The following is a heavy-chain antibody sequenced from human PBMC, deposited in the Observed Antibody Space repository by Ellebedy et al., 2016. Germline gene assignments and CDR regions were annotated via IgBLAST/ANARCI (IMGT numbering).Heavy chain of an antibody. CDR3: ARLNYYDSSGYLDY. D-gene: IGHD3-22*01. Sequence: GESLKTSXAASGFTFSTYWMNWVRQAPGKGLEWVANINPDGSAKSYVDSVKGRFAISRDNAQNSLYLQMNSLRAEDTAVYYCARLNYYDSSGYLDYWGQGTLVTVSS. V-gene: IGHV3-7*01. J-gene: IGHJ4*02. CDR2: INPDGSAK. CDR1: GFTFSTYW.